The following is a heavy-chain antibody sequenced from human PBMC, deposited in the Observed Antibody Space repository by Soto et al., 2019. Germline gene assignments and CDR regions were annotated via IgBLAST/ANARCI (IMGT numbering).Heavy chain of an antibody. CDR3: ARGSRTQVNYGDYTLY. CDR1: GYTFTGYY. CDR2: INPNSGGT. Sequence: ASVKVSCKASGYTFTGYYMHWVRQAPGQGLEWMGWINPNSGGTNYAQKFQGWVTMTRDTSISTAYMELSRLRSDDTAVYYCARGSRTQVNYGDYTLYWGQGTLVTVSS. D-gene: IGHD4-17*01. V-gene: IGHV1-2*04. J-gene: IGHJ4*02.